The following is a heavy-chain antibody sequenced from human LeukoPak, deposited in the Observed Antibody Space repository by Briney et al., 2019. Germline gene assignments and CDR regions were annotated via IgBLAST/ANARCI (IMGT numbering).Heavy chain of an antibody. J-gene: IGHJ4*02. V-gene: IGHV3-30*02. CDR1: GFTFSSHG. D-gene: IGHD2-2*01. Sequence: GGSLRLSCAASGFTFSSHGMHWVRQVPGKGLEGVAFIRYDGSNKYHADSVKGRFTISRDNSKNTLYLQMNSLRAEDTAVYYCAKERIVVVPAALDYWGQGTLVTVSS. CDR2: IRYDGSNK. CDR3: AKERIVVVPAALDY.